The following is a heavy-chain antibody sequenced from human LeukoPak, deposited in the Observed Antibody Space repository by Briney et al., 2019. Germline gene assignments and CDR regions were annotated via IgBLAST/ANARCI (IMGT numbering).Heavy chain of an antibody. V-gene: IGHV1-24*01. Sequence: ASVKVSCKASGYTFTNYYIHWVRQAPGQGLEWMGGFDPEDGETIYAQKFQGRVTMTEDTSTDTAYMELSSLRSEDTAVYYCATPGSSGWYREYYFDYWGQGTLVTVSS. CDR3: ATPGSSGWYREYYFDY. D-gene: IGHD6-19*01. CDR2: FDPEDGET. J-gene: IGHJ4*02. CDR1: GYTFTNYY.